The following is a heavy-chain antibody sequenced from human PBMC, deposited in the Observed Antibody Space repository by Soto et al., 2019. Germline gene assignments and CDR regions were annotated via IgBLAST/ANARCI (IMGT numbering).Heavy chain of an antibody. V-gene: IGHV1-3*01. CDR2: INAGNGDT. Sequence: ASVKVSCKASGXTFTRYAMHWVRQAPGQRLEWMGWINAGNGDTKYSQKFQDRVTITRDTSANTAYMELSSLRSEDTAVYYSAKILGVVRGAIDYWGQGTLVTVSS. J-gene: IGHJ4*02. D-gene: IGHD3-3*01. CDR3: AKILGVVRGAIDY. CDR1: GXTFTRYA.